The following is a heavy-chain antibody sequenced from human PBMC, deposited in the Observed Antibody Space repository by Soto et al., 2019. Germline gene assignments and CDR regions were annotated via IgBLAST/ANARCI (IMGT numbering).Heavy chain of an antibody. CDR3: ASQLWSHDAFDV. D-gene: IGHD1-1*01. Sequence: QVQLVDSGGGLVKPGGSLRLSCTASGFTLTNYFVSWIRQAPGKGLEWIAYINNRGSAIYYTDSVKGRFTISRDNAKNSLFLQMDSLRAEDTVVYYCASQLWSHDAFDVWGRGTMVNVSS. CDR2: INNRGSAI. V-gene: IGHV3-11*01. J-gene: IGHJ3*01. CDR1: GFTLTNYF.